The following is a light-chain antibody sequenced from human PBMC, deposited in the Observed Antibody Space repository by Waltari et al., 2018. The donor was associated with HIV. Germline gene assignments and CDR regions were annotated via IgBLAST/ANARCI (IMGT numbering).Light chain of an antibody. Sequence: SYVLTQPPSVSVAPGKTAGITCGGNNIGSKSVHWYQQKPGQAPVLVIYDDNDRPSGIPERFSGSNSGNTATLTINRVEAGDEADYYCQVWDSSSDHYVFGTGTKVTVL. V-gene: IGLV3-21*04. CDR1: NIGSKS. CDR3: QVWDSSSDHYV. CDR2: DDN. J-gene: IGLJ1*01.